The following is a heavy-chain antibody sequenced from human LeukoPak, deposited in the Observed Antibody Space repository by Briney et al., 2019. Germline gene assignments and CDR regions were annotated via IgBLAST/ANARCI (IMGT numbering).Heavy chain of an antibody. CDR1: GGSFSGYY. D-gene: IGHD2-2*01. Sequence: SETLSLTCAVYGGSFSGYYWSWIRQPPGKGLEWIGEINHSGSTNYNPSLKSRVTISVDTSKNQFSLKLSSVTAADTAVYYCARVVIGSVRAFDIWGQGTMVTVSS. J-gene: IGHJ3*02. CDR3: ARVVIGSVRAFDI. CDR2: INHSGST. V-gene: IGHV4-34*01.